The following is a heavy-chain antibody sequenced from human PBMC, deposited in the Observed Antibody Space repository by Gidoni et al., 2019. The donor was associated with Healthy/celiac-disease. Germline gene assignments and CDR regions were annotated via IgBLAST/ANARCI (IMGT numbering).Heavy chain of an antibody. CDR3: ARAWGAGWSGYYLL. D-gene: IGHD3-3*01. J-gene: IGHJ4*02. Sequence: QVQLQESGPGLVKPSQTLSLTCTVSGGSISSGSYYWSWIRQPAGKGLEWIGRIYTSGSTNYNPSLKSRVTISVDTSKNQFSLKLSSVTAADTAVYYCARAWGAGWSGYYLLWGQGTRVTVSS. CDR2: IYTSGST. CDR1: GGSISSGSYY. V-gene: IGHV4-61*02.